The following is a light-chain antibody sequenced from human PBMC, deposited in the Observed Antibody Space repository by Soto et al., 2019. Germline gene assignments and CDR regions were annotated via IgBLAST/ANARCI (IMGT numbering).Light chain of an antibody. J-gene: IGKJ1*01. CDR2: HAS. CDR1: QSISNW. CDR3: HQYNSYS. Sequence: IPMAQSASTLPASGADRFTTIGPVVHITCRASQSISNWLAWYQQKPGTAPKVLIYHASNLQSGVPSRFSGSGSGTEFTLTIRSLKPDDFATYYCHQYNSYSFGQGGKVDIK. V-gene: IGKV1-5*01.